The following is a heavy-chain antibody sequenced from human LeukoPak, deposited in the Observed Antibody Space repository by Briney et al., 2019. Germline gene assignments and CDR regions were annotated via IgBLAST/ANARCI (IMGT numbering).Heavy chain of an antibody. D-gene: IGHD3-3*01. J-gene: IGHJ5*02. CDR1: GGSISSSSYY. Sequence: SETLSLTCTVSGGSISSSSYYWGWIRQPPGKGLEWIGSIYYSGSTYYNPSLKSRVTISVDTSKNQFSLKLSSVTAADTAVYYCARDQDDFWSGYYSHWFDPWGQGTLVTVSS. CDR2: IYYSGST. CDR3: ARDQDDFWSGYYSHWFDP. V-gene: IGHV4-39*02.